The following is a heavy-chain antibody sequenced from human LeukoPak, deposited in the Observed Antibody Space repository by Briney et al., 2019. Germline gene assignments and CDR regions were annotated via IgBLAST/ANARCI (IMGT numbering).Heavy chain of an antibody. V-gene: IGHV1-18*01. Sequence: ASVKVSCKASGYSFINYGINWVRQAPGQGLEWMGWISAYNGDTNYAQKFQGRVTITADESTSTAYMELSSLRSEDTAVYYCARDAGAAAGTFYVDYWGQGTLVTVSS. J-gene: IGHJ4*02. CDR3: ARDAGAAAGTFYVDY. D-gene: IGHD6-13*01. CDR2: ISAYNGDT. CDR1: GYSFINYG.